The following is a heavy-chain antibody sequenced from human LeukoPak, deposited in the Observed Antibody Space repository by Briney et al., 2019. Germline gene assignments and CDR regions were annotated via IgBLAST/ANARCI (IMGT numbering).Heavy chain of an antibody. CDR1: GFTFSSYG. V-gene: IGHV3-30*18. CDR2: ISYDGSNK. D-gene: IGHD6-19*01. CDR3: AKDSGIAVAGTLRAFDI. J-gene: IGHJ3*02. Sequence: PGRSLRLSCAASGFTFSSYGMHWVRQAPGKGLEWVAVISYDGSNKYFADSVKGRFTISRDNSKNTLYLQMNSLRAEDTAVYYCAKDSGIAVAGTLRAFDIWGQGAMVTVS.